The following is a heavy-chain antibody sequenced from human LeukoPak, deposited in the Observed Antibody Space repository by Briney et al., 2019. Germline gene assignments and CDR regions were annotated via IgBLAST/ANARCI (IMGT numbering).Heavy chain of an antibody. Sequence: SVKVSCKASGGTFSSYAISWVRQAPGQGLEWMGGIIPIFGTANYAQKFQGRVTITTDESTSTAYMELSSLRSEDTAVYYCARDHSSTSPWFDPWGQGTLVTVSS. D-gene: IGHD6-13*01. CDR3: ARDHSSTSPWFDP. J-gene: IGHJ5*02. CDR2: IIPIFGTA. V-gene: IGHV1-69*05. CDR1: GGTFSSYA.